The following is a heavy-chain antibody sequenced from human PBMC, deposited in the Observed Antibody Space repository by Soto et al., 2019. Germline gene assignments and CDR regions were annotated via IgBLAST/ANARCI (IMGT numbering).Heavy chain of an antibody. CDR1: GDSISSVNW. D-gene: IGHD3-9*01. CDR3: ARSPVYFTISSLDP. V-gene: IGHV4-4*02. J-gene: IGHJ5*02. Sequence: QVQLQESGPGLVKPSETLSLTCAVSGDSISSVNWWSWVRQSPGQGLEWIGDIYHTGITNYNPSLQSRVTISVDKFKNEFSLNLTSVTAADTAVYYCARSPVYFTISSLDPWGQVTLGTVSS. CDR2: IYHTGIT.